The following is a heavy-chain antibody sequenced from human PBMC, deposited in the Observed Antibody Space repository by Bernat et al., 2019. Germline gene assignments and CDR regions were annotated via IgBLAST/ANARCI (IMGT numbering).Heavy chain of an antibody. CDR2: ISTGSSTI. V-gene: IGHV3-48*02. J-gene: IGHJ3*02. CDR3: ARPGYCSSSRCYADDAFDI. D-gene: IGHD2-2*01. CDR1: GFNFSSYS. Sequence: EVQLVESGGGLVQPGGSLRLSCAASGFNFSSYSMNWVRQAPGKGLEWVSYISTGSSTIYYAASVRGRLTIARDNAQNSMYLQMNSLRDEDTAVYYCARPGYCSSSRCYADDAFDIWGQGTMVTVSS.